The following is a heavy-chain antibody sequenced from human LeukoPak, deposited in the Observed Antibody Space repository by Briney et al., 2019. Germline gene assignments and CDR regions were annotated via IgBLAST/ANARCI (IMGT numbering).Heavy chain of an antibody. CDR3: ARSLPYYDTSGYYTDY. Sequence: SETLSLTCAVYGGSFSGYYWSCIRQPPGKGLEWIGEINHSGSTNHNPSLKRRVTISVDTSNNHFSLKLSSVTAPHTAVYYCARSLPYYDTSGYYTDYWGQGTLVTVSS. CDR2: INHSGST. V-gene: IGHV4-34*01. J-gene: IGHJ4*02. D-gene: IGHD3-22*01. CDR1: GGSFSGYY.